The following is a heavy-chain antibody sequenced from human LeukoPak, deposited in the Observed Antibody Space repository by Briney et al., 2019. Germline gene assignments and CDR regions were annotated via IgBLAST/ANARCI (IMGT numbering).Heavy chain of an antibody. J-gene: IGHJ3*02. V-gene: IGHV4-59*08. CDR1: GGSISSYY. CDR2: IYYSGST. Sequence: PSETLSLTCTVSGGSISSYYWSWIRQPPGKGLEWIGYIYYSGSTNYNPSLKSRVTISVDTSKNQFSLKLSSVTAADTAVYYCASLSLGYCSSTSCYSGAFDIWGQGTMVTVSS. CDR3: ASLSLGYCSSTSCYSGAFDI. D-gene: IGHD2-2*03.